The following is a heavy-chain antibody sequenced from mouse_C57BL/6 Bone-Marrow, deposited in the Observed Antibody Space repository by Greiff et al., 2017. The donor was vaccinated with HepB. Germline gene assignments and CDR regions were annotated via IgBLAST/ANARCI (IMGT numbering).Heavy chain of an antibody. CDR2: IYPRSGNT. Sequence: QVQLKESGAELARPGASVKLSCKASGYTFTSYGISWVKQRTGQGLEWIGEIYPRSGNTYYNEKFKGKATLTADKSSSTAYMELRSLTSEDSAVYCCARPYYDYGAWFAYWGQGTLVTVSA. J-gene: IGHJ3*01. D-gene: IGHD2-4*01. V-gene: IGHV1-81*01. CDR1: GYTFTSYG. CDR3: ARPYYDYGAWFAY.